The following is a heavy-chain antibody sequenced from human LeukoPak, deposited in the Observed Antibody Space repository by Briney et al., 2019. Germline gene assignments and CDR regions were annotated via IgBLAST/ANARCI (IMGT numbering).Heavy chain of an antibody. CDR1: GFTFSNYW. Sequence: GGSLRLSCAAFGFTFSNYWMTWVRQAPGKGLEWVASMNQDGSEKYYVDSVKGRFSISRDNAKNSLYVQMTSLRAEDTAVYYCAKGAWLDYWGQGTLVTVSS. CDR3: AKGAWLDY. V-gene: IGHV3-7*05. CDR2: MNQDGSEK. D-gene: IGHD3-10*01. J-gene: IGHJ1*01.